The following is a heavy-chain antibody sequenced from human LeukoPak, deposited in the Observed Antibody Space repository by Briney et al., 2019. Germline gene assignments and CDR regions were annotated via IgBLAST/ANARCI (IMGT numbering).Heavy chain of an antibody. CDR2: ISWNSGSI. J-gene: IGHJ4*02. CDR1: GFTFDDYA. V-gene: IGHV3-9*01. CDR3: ARDLMGIAYRGAFYY. D-gene: IGHD6-13*01. Sequence: GGSLRLSCAASGFTFDDYAMHWVRQAPGKGLEWVSGISWNSGSIGYADSVKGRLTISRDNAKNSLYLQMNSLRAEDTAVYYCARDLMGIAYRGAFYYWGQGTLVTVSS.